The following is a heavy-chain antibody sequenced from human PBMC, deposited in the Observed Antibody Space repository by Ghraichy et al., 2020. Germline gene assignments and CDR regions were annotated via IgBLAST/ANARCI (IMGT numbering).Heavy chain of an antibody. D-gene: IGHD3-22*01. CDR1: GGSFTTY. J-gene: IGHJ3*02. Sequence: SETLSLTCTVSGGSFTTYWSWIRQPPEKGPEWIGYIFHTGKTHYNPSLSSRVTISVDTSKNQFTLNLRSVTAADTAVYYCARHDTSGHGVGDSFDIWGPGKMVTVS. CDR2: IFHTGKT. CDR3: ARHDTSGHGVGDSFDI. V-gene: IGHV4-59*08.